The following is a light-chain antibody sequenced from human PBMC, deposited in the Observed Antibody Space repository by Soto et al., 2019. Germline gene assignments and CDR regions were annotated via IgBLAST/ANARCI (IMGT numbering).Light chain of an antibody. J-gene: IGKJ4*01. CDR1: QSVRSN. Sequence: EIVLTQSPATLSVSPAERATLSCRASQSVRSNLAWYQQKPGQAPRLLIIGASTRATNIPARFSGSGSGTEFTLTISSLQSEDFAVYYCQQYINWPPLTFGGGTKVDIK. CDR3: QQYINWPPLT. V-gene: IGKV3-15*01. CDR2: GAS.